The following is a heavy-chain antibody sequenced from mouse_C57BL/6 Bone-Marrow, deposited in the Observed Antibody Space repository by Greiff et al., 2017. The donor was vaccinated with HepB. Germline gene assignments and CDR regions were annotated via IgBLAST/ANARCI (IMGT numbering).Heavy chain of an antibody. D-gene: IGHD1-1*01. V-gene: IGHV5-9-1*02. J-gene: IGHJ4*01. Sequence: EVQRVESGEGLVKPGGSLKLSCAASGFTFSSYAMSWVRQTPEKRLEWVAYISSGGDYIYYADTVKGRFTISRDNARNTLYLQMSSLKSEDTAMYYCTRDRLDSITTVGNYAMDYWGQGTSVTVSS. CDR3: TRDRLDSITTVGNYAMDY. CDR1: GFTFSSYA. CDR2: ISSGGDYI.